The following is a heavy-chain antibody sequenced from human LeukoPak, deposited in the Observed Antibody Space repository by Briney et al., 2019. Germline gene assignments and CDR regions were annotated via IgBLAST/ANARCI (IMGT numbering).Heavy chain of an antibody. V-gene: IGHV4-34*01. CDR3: ASTPGLRFLEWFY. CDR1: GGSFSGYY. J-gene: IGHJ4*02. D-gene: IGHD3-3*01. Sequence: PSETLSLTCAVYGGSFSGYYWSWIRQPPGKGLEWIGEINHSGSTNYNPSLKSRVTISVDTSKSQFSLKLSSVTAADTAVYYCASTPGLRFLEWFYWGQGTLVTVSS. CDR2: INHSGST.